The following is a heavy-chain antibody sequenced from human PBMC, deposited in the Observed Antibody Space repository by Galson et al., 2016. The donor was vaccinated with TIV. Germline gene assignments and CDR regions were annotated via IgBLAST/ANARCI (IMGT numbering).Heavy chain of an antibody. Sequence: CAISGDSVSSTSAAWNWIRQSPSRGLEWLGRTYYRSTWYNDYAPSVKSRITITPDTSKNQFSLQLTSVTPEDTAVYYCARATPSVFGVVMTLDYWGQGTLVTVSS. J-gene: IGHJ4*02. CDR2: TYYRSTWYN. CDR3: ARATPSVFGVVMTLDY. V-gene: IGHV6-1*01. CDR1: GDSVSSTSAA. D-gene: IGHD3-3*01.